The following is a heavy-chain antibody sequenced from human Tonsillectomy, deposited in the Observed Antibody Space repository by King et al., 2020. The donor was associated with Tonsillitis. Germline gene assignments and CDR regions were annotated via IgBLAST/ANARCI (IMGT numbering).Heavy chain of an antibody. CDR3: ARNMSKRDV. CDR2: IIPILGRT. J-gene: IGHJ6*02. Sequence: QLVQSGAEVKMPGSSVKVSCKASGGIFITHSISWVRQAPGQGLEWMGRIIPILGRTNYTQKFQGRVTITADMSTSTAYLELNNLTSEDTAVYYCARNMSKRDVWGPGTPVTVS. V-gene: IGHV1-69*02. CDR1: GGIFITHS. D-gene: IGHD2/OR15-2a*01.